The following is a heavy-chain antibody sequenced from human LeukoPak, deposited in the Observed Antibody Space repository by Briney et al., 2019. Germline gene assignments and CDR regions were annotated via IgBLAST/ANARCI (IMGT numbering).Heavy chain of an antibody. V-gene: IGHV1-46*01. CDR1: GYTFTSYG. D-gene: IGHD1-14*01. J-gene: IGHJ5*02. Sequence: ASVKVSCKASGYTFTSYGISWARQAPGQGLEWMGIINPSGGSTSYAQKFQGRVTMTRDTSTSTVYMELSSLRSEDTAVYYCARERGGTDWFDPWGQGTLVTVSS. CDR2: INPSGGST. CDR3: ARERGGTDWFDP.